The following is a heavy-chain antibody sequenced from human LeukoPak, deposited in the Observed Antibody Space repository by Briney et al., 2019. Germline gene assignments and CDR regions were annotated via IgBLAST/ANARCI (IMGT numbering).Heavy chain of an antibody. D-gene: IGHD4-17*01. J-gene: IGHJ4*02. CDR3: AKARKVGTTVTTAFDY. V-gene: IGHV3-30*18. CDR2: ISYDGSNK. Sequence: PGGSLRLSCAASGFTFSSYGMHWVRQAPGKGLEWVAGISYDGSNKYYADSVKGRFTISRDNSKNTLYLQMNSLRAEDTAVYYCAKARKVGTTVTTAFDYWGQGTLVTVSS. CDR1: GFTFSSYG.